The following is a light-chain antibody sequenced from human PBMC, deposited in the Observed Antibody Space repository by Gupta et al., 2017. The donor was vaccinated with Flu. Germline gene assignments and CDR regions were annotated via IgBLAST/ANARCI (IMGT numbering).Light chain of an antibody. Sequence: TGGGNNIGSKNVHWYQQKPGQVPVLVIYRDSNRPSGIPERFSGSNSGNTATLTISRAQAGDEADYYCQVWDSSSVVFGGGTKLTVL. CDR3: QVWDSSSVV. CDR1: NIGSKN. CDR2: RDS. J-gene: IGLJ2*01. V-gene: IGLV3-9*01.